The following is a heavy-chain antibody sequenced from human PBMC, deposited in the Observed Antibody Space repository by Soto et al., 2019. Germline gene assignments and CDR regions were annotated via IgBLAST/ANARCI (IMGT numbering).Heavy chain of an antibody. J-gene: IGHJ4*02. CDR2: INAGNGNT. D-gene: IGHD6-13*01. V-gene: IGHV1-3*01. CDR3: ARVLLSSSWLRGPIDY. CDR1: GYTFTSYA. Sequence: QVQLVQSGAEVKKPGASVKVSCKASGYTFTSYAMHWVRQAPGQRLEWMGWINAGNGNTKYSQKFQGRVTITRDTSASTAYMELSSLRPEDTAVYYCARVLLSSSWLRGPIDYWGQGTLVTVSS.